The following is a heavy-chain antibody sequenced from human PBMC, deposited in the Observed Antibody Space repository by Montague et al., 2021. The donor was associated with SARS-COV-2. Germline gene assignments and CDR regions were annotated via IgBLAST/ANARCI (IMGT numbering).Heavy chain of an antibody. J-gene: IGHJ4*02. V-gene: IGHV4-4*07. Sequence: SETLSLTCTVSGGSIRSYSWSWIRQPAAKGLDWIGRIFASGGTIXSPSLRSRVSMSVDASKNQFSFILTSVTAADTGVYFCARDGGFYGSGGYSLWGQGTLVTVPS. CDR3: ARDGGFYGSGGYSL. D-gene: IGHD3-10*01. CDR1: GGSIRSYS. CDR2: IFASGGT.